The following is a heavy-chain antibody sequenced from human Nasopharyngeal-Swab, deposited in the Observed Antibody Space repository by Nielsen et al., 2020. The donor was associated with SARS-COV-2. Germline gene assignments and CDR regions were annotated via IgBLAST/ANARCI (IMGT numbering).Heavy chain of an antibody. CDR2: TIPIFGTA. J-gene: IGHJ4*02. CDR3: ARGGTTIFGVVSNLDY. Sequence: WVRQAPGQGLEWMGGTIPIFGTANYAQKFQGRVTITADESTSTAYMELSSLRSEDTAVYYCARGGTTIFGVVSNLDYWGQGTLVTVSS. V-gene: IGHV1-69*01. D-gene: IGHD3-3*01.